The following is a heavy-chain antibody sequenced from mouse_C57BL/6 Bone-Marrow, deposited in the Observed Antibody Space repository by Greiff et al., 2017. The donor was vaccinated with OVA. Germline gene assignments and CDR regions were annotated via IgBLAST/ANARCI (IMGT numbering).Heavy chain of an antibody. CDR2: ISNLAYSI. CDR3: ARHSNLYYYAMDY. V-gene: IGHV5-15*01. D-gene: IGHD2-5*01. J-gene: IGHJ4*01. CDR1: GFTFSDYG. Sequence: EVKLVESGGGLVQPGGSLKLSCAASGFTFSDYGMAWVRQAPRQGPEWVAFISNLAYSIYYADTVTGRFTLSRENAKNTLYLEMSSLRSEDTAMYYCARHSNLYYYAMDYWGQGTSVTVSS.